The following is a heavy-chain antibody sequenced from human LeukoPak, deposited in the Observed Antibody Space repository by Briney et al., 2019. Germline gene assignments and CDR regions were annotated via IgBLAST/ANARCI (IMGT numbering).Heavy chain of an antibody. D-gene: IGHD1-26*01. J-gene: IGHJ6*03. CDR3: ARGSRGSRLGYYYYYMDV. CDR1: GGSISSGSYY. Sequence: SETLSLTCTVSGGSISSGSYYWSWIRQPAGKGLEWIGRIYTSGSTNYNPSLKSRVTISVDTSKNQFSLKLSSVTAADTAVYYCARGSRGSRLGYYYYYMDVWGKGTTVTVSS. V-gene: IGHV4-61*02. CDR2: IYTSGST.